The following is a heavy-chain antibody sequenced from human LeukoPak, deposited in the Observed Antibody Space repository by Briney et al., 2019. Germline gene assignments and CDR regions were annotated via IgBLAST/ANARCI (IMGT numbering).Heavy chain of an antibody. D-gene: IGHD5-18*01. V-gene: IGHV3-30-3*01. J-gene: IGHJ4*02. CDR3: ARDRRGYSYGYGFDS. CDR1: GFTFSAYA. CDR2: ISYDGNNK. Sequence: PGGSLRLSCAASGFTFSAYAMHWVRQAPGTGLEWVALISYDGNNKYSADSVRGRFTISRDNSKNTLYLQMNSLRAVNTAVYYCARDRRGYSYGYGFDSWGQGTLVTVSS.